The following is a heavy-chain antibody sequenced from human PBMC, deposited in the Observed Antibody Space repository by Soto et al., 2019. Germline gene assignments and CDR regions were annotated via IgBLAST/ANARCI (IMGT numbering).Heavy chain of an antibody. Sequence: SETLSLTCTVSGGSISSSSYYWGWIRQPPGKGLEWIGSIYYSGSTYYNPSLKSRVTISVDTSKNQFSLKLSSVTAADTAVYYCATLGAARPFDYWGQGTLVTVSS. CDR2: IYYSGST. CDR1: GGSISSSSYY. D-gene: IGHD6-6*01. CDR3: ATLGAARPFDY. V-gene: IGHV4-39*01. J-gene: IGHJ4*02.